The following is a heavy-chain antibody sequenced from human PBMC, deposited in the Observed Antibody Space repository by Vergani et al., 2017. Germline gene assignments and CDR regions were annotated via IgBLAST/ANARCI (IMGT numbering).Heavy chain of an antibody. CDR1: GFALNRHA. D-gene: IGHD2-2*02. V-gene: IGHV3-30-3*01. Sequence: VQLVESGGGLVKPGGSLRLSCVVSGFALNRHAMYWVRQAPGQGLEWVVGISFDGTNEYYPDLVKGRFTISRDIAKNTLYLQVRSLRLEDTGVYHCVRDRGLCAGGRCYTEAWDYWGQGTPVTVSS. J-gene: IGHJ4*02. CDR3: VRDRGLCAGGRCYTEAWDY. CDR2: ISFDGTNE.